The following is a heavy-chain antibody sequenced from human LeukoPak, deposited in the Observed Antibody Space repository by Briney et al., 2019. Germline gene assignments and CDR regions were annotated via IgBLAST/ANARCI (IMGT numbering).Heavy chain of an antibody. V-gene: IGHV3-53*01. CDR3: ARGIFGSGNYYNHYYFDY. J-gene: IGHJ4*02. D-gene: IGHD3-10*01. CDR1: GFTVSSNY. Sequence: GGSLRLSCAASGFTVSSNYMSWVRQAPGKGLEWVSVIYSGGNTYYGDSVKGRFTISRDNSKNTVYLQMNSLRAEDTAVYYCARGIFGSGNYYNHYYFDYWGQGTLVTVSS. CDR2: IYSGGNT.